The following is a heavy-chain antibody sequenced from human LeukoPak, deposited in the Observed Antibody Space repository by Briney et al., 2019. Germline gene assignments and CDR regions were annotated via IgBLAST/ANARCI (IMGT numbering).Heavy chain of an antibody. V-gene: IGHV3-30*04. Sequence: GRSLRLSCAASGFIFSSYAMHWVRQAPGKGLEWVAILSYDGNNKYYADSVKGRFTIFRDNSKNALYLQMNSLRAEDTAVYYCARDKDYVRYYYMDVWGKGTTVTVSS. J-gene: IGHJ6*03. CDR1: GFIFSSYA. CDR3: ARDKDYVRYYYMDV. CDR2: LSYDGNNK. D-gene: IGHD3-16*01.